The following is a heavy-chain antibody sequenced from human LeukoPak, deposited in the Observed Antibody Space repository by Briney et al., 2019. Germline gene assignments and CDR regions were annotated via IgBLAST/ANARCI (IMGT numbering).Heavy chain of an antibody. Sequence: GGYLRLSCAASGFTFSSYAMSWVRQAPGKGLEWVSAISGSGGSTYYADSVKGRFTISRDNSKNTLYLQMNSLRAEDTAVYYCAKDHVLLWFGEFDYWGQGTLVTVSS. D-gene: IGHD3-10*01. CDR1: GFTFSSYA. V-gene: IGHV3-23*01. CDR3: AKDHVLLWFGEFDY. J-gene: IGHJ4*02. CDR2: ISGSGGST.